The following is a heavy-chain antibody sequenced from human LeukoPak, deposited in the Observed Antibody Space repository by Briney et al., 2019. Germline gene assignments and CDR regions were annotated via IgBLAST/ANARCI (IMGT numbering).Heavy chain of an antibody. CDR2: IIPIFGTT. CDR3: ARDCSSTSCFDY. V-gene: IGHV1-69*05. Sequence: SVKVSCKASGGTFSNYALSWVRQAPGQGLEWMGGIIPIFGTTNYAQKFQGRVTITTDESTGTAYMELISLRSEDTAVYYCARDCSSTSCFDYWGQGTLVTVSS. CDR1: GGTFSNYA. J-gene: IGHJ4*02. D-gene: IGHD2-2*01.